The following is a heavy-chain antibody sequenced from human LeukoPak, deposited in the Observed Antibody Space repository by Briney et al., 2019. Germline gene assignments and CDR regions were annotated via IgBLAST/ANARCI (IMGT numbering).Heavy chain of an antibody. Sequence: SQTLSITCAISGDSVSSNSVTWNWIRQSPSRGLEWLGRTYYRSTWYNDYAVSVRGRITVNPDTSKNQFSLHLNSVTPEDTAVYYCARRLTQYDCFDPRGQGILVTVSS. J-gene: IGHJ5*02. D-gene: IGHD2-2*01. CDR3: ARRLTQYDCFDP. CDR1: GDSVSSNSVT. V-gene: IGHV6-1*01. CDR2: TYYRSTWYN.